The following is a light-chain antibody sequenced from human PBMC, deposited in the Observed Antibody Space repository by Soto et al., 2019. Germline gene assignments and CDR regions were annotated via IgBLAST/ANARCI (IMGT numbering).Light chain of an antibody. CDR2: GAS. V-gene: IGKV3-20*01. J-gene: IGKJ5*01. Sequence: EIVLTQSPGTLSLSPGERATLSCRASQSVSSSYLAWYQQKPGQAPRLLIYGASSRATGIPDRFSGSGSGTDFTLSISRLEPEDFAVYYCQQYGSSITLGQGTRLEIK. CDR1: QSVSSSY. CDR3: QQYGSSIT.